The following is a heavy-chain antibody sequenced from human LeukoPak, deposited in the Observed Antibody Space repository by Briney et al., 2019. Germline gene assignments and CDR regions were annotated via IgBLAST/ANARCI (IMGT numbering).Heavy chain of an antibody. Sequence: ASVKVSCKASGYTFTGYYMHWVRQAPGQGLEWMGWINPNSGGTNYAQKFQGRVTMTRDTSISIAYMELSGLTSDDTAVYYCARPYCSGGSCHDYFDYWGQGTLVTVSS. J-gene: IGHJ4*02. D-gene: IGHD2-15*01. CDR3: ARPYCSGGSCHDYFDY. CDR1: GYTFTGYY. CDR2: INPNSGGT. V-gene: IGHV1-2*02.